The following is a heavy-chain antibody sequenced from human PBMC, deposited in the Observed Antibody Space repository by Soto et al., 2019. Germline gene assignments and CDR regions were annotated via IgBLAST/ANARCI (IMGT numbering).Heavy chain of an antibody. CDR3: ARPVYGDTSRGIQFQWFDP. J-gene: IGHJ5*02. D-gene: IGHD5-18*01. V-gene: IGHV4-39*01. CDR1: GGSMSKTHYY. CDR2: VYYSGST. Sequence: SETLSLTCTVSGGSMSKTHYYWGWIRQPPGKGLEWIGNVYYSGSTFYSPSLKSRVTISVDTSKNQFSLKLSSVTAADTAVYYCARPVYGDTSRGIQFQWFDPWGQATPVTVSS.